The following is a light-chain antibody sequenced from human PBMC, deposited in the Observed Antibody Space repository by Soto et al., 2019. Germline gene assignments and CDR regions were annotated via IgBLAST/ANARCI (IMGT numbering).Light chain of an antibody. J-gene: IGKJ3*01. Sequence: EIVLAQSVGTLSLSPGERATLSCRASQSVSSNSLAWHQQKPGQAPRLLIYATSTRATGIPDRFSGSGSGTDVTLTISRLEPEDFALYYCQSYGTSPFTFGPGTKVDIK. CDR3: QSYGTSPFT. CDR2: ATS. V-gene: IGKV3-20*01. CDR1: QSVSSNS.